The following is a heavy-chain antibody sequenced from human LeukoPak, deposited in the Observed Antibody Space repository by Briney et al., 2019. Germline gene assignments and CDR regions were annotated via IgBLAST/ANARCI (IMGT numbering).Heavy chain of an antibody. V-gene: IGHV4-59*01. CDR3: ASSAYRYFDL. Sequence: GKGLEWIGYIYYSGSTNYNPSLKSRVTISVDTSKNQFSLKLSSVTAADTAVYYCASSAYRYFDLWGRGTLVTVSS. J-gene: IGHJ2*01. CDR2: IYYSGST.